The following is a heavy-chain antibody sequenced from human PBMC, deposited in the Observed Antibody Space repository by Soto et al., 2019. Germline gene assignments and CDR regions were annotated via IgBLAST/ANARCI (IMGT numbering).Heavy chain of an antibody. CDR2: INNDGSST. J-gene: IGHJ4*02. Sequence: EVQLVESGEGLVQPGGSLRLSCAASGFTLNNYWMHWVRQAPGKGLVWVSRINNDGSSTSYADSVRGRFTISRDTAKNTLYQQMNSLRAEDTAVYYCARGGVVGAFDNWGQGTLVTVSS. D-gene: IGHD1-26*01. V-gene: IGHV3-74*01. CDR1: GFTLNNYW. CDR3: ARGGVVGAFDN.